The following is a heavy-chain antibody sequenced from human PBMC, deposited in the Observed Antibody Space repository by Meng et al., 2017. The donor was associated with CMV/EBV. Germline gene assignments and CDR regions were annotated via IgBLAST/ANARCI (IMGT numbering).Heavy chain of an antibody. CDR1: GYSFSSHW. CDR2: IYPGDSDT. V-gene: IGHV5-51*01. D-gene: IGHD7-27*01. Sequence: GESLKISCKGSGYSFSSHWIGWVRQMPGKGLEWMGIIYPGDSDTRYSPSFQGQVTISADKSISTAYLQWSSLKASDTAMYYCAICGGLRGAELGRTWYFDLWGRGTLVTVSS. J-gene: IGHJ2*01. CDR3: AICGGLRGAELGRTWYFDL.